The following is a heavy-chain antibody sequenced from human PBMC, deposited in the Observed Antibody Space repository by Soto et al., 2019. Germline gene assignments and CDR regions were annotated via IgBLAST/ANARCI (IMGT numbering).Heavy chain of an antibody. Sequence: GGSLRLSCAASGFTFSSYAMHWVRQAPGKGLEWVAVISYDGSNKYYADSVKGRFTISRDNSKNTLYLQMNSLRAEDTAVYYCAREDSYGYVGWFDPWGQGTLVTVSS. D-gene: IGHD5-18*01. CDR3: AREDSYGYVGWFDP. CDR2: ISYDGSNK. J-gene: IGHJ5*02. CDR1: GFTFSSYA. V-gene: IGHV3-30-3*01.